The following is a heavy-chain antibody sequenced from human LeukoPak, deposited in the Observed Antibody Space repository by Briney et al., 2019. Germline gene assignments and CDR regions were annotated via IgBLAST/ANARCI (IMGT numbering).Heavy chain of an antibody. CDR1: GFTFSSYS. CDR2: ISSSSSYI. D-gene: IGHD6-19*01. V-gene: IGHV3-21*01. J-gene: IGHJ4*02. CDR3: ARDFEQWLENTYYFDY. Sequence: GGSLRLSCAASGFTFSSYSMNWVRQAPGKGLEWVSSISSSSSYIYYADSVKGRFTISRDNSKNTLYLQMNSLRAEDTAVYYCARDFEQWLENTYYFDYWGQGTLVTVSS.